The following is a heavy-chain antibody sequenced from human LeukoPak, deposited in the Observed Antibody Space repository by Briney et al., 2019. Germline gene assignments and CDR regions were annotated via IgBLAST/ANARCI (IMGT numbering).Heavy chain of an antibody. D-gene: IGHD3-22*01. V-gene: IGHV4-59*08. CDR1: GGSISSYY. J-gene: IGHJ3*02. CDR2: IYYSGST. CDR3: ARQVDYYDSSGYYAAFDI. Sequence: SETLSLTCTVSGGSISSYYWSWIRQPAGKGLEWIGYIYYSGSTNYNPSLKSRVTISVDTSKNQFSLKLSSVTAADTAVYYCARQVDYYDSSGYYAAFDIWGQGTMVTVSS.